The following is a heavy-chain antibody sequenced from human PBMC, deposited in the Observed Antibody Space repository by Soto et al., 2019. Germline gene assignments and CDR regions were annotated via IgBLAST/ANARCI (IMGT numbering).Heavy chain of an antibody. CDR1: GFTFISYA. V-gene: IGHV3-11*01. CDR3: ARTKGVFDY. J-gene: IGHJ4*02. Sequence: TGGSLRLSCAASGFTFISYAMSLIRQATGKGLEWVSYISGSGSSISYADSVKGRFTISRDNAKNSLYLQMNSLIAEDTAVFYCARTKGVFDYWGQGALVTVSS. CDR2: ISGSGSSI.